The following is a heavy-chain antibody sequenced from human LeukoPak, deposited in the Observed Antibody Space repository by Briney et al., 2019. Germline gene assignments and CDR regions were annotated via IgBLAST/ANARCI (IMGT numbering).Heavy chain of an antibody. D-gene: IGHD2-15*01. CDR2: ISAYNGNT. J-gene: IGHJ4*02. Sequence: ASVKVPCKASGYTFTSYGISWVRQAPGQGLEWMGWISAYNGNTNYAQKLQGRVTMTTDTSTSTAYMELRSLRSDDTAVYYCAVLEDTLFEDYWGQGTLVTVSS. V-gene: IGHV1-18*01. CDR3: AVLEDTLFEDY. CDR1: GYTFTSYG.